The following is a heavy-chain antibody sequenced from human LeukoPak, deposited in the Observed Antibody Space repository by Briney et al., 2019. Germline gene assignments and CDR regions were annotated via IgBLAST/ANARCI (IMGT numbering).Heavy chain of an antibody. D-gene: IGHD3-16*01. J-gene: IGHJ4*02. CDR3: ARDSWGVYSFDY. Sequence: SVKVSCKASGGTFSSYAISWVRQAPGQGLEWMGGIIPIFGTANYAQKFQGRVTITADKSTSTAYMELSSLRSEDTAVYYCARDSWGVYSFDYWGQGTLVTVSS. CDR1: GGTFSSYA. V-gene: IGHV1-69*06. CDR2: IIPIFGTA.